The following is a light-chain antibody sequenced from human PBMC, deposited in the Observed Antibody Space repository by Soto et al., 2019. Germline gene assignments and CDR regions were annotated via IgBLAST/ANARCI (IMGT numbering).Light chain of an antibody. CDR3: QQFSSYPLT. V-gene: IGKV3-20*01. CDR2: GAS. J-gene: IGKJ4*01. CDR1: QRVGSNY. Sequence: PGARVSLSCRASQRVGSNYLAWFQQKPGQTPRLLISGASTRATGIPDRFSGSGSGTDFTLTINRLEPEDFAVYYCQQFSSYPLTFGGGTKVDIK.